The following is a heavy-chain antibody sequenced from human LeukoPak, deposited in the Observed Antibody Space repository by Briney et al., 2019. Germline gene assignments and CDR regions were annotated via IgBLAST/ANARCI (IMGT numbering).Heavy chain of an antibody. CDR1: GFTFNIYA. D-gene: IGHD3-22*01. CDR3: LKDDTYHYGSSGPD. V-gene: IGHV3-64D*06. CDR2: ISNTGGKT. J-gene: IGHJ4*02. Sequence: GGSLRLSCSASGFTFNIYAMHWVRQAPGKGLEYVSAISNTGGKTYYADSVTGRSIISRDNSKNTLYLHMSNLRAEDTAFYYCLKDDTYHYGSSGPDWGQGALVTVSS.